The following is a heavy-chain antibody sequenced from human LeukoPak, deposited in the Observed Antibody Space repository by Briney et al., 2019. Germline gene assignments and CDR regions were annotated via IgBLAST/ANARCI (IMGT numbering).Heavy chain of an antibody. Sequence: GGSLRLSCAASGFTVSKNCMSWVRQAPGKGLEWVSVNSGGSTYYADSVKGRFTISRDSSKNTLYLQMNSLRAEDTAVYYCARDSLGMSTLDSWGQGTLVTVSS. CDR1: GFTVSKNC. CDR2: NSGGST. V-gene: IGHV3-53*01. D-gene: IGHD5/OR15-5a*01. CDR3: ARDSLGMSTLDS. J-gene: IGHJ4*02.